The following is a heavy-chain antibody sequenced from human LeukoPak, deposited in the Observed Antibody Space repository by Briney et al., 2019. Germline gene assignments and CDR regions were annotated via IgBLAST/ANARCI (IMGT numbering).Heavy chain of an antibody. CDR3: ARGPGGRKYYYGSGSVDPYYYGMDV. CDR2: ISYDGSNK. D-gene: IGHD3-10*01. V-gene: IGHV3-30-3*01. Sequence: GGSLRLSCAGSGFTFRSYAMHWVRQAPGKGLEWVAVISYDGSNKYYADSVKGRFTISRDNSKNTLYLQMNSLRAEDTAVYYCARGPGGRKYYYGSGSVDPYYYGMDVWGQGTTVTVSS. CDR1: GFTFRSYA. J-gene: IGHJ6*02.